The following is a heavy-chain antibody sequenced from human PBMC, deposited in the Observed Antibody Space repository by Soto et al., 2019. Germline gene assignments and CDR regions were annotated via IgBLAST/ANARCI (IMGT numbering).Heavy chain of an antibody. CDR1: GGSISSYY. Sequence: SETLSLTCTVSGGSISSYYWSWIRQPPGKGLEWIGYIYYSGSTNYNPSLKSRVTISVDTSKNQFSLKLSSVTAADTAVYYCARTILFLAWPQGYYSYMDVWGKGTTVTVSS. CDR3: ARTILFLAWPQGYYSYMDV. CDR2: IYYSGST. J-gene: IGHJ6*03. D-gene: IGHD3-3*01. V-gene: IGHV4-59*08.